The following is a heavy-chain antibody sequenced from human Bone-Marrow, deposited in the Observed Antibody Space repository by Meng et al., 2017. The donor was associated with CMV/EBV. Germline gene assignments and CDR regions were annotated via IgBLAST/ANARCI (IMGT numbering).Heavy chain of an antibody. CDR1: GYTFTNYY. V-gene: IGHV1-46*01. CDR2: INPSGGST. D-gene: IGHD2-21*01. CDR3: AREPAFCGGDCYWFDP. Sequence: ASVKVSCKASGYTFTNYYMHWVRQAPGHGLEWMGIINPSGGSTTFAQRFQGRISMTRDTSTSTFYMTLSSLSSEDTAVYYCAREPAFCGGDCYWFDPWGQGTLVTVSS. J-gene: IGHJ5*02.